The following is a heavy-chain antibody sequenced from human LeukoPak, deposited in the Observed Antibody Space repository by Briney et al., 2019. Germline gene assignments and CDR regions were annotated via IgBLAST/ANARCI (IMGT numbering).Heavy chain of an antibody. V-gene: IGHV1-2*02. J-gene: IGHJ4*02. CDR1: GYIFTGYY. D-gene: IGHD3-16*01. CDR2: INPNSGDT. CDR3: ARARYRLAETYIDY. Sequence: ASVKVSCKASGYIFTGYYMHWVRQAPGQGLEWMGWINPNSGDTNYAQKFQGRVTMTRDTSISTAYMELSRLRSDDTAVYYCARARYRLAETYIDYWGQGTLVTVSS.